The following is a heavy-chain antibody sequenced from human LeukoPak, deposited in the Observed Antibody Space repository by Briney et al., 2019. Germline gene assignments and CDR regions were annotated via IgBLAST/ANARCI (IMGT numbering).Heavy chain of an antibody. CDR3: ARGIRGSGYYYGPGYWHFDL. V-gene: IGHV4-34*01. D-gene: IGHD3-22*01. CDR1: GGSFSGYY. J-gene: IGHJ2*01. Sequence: SETLSLTCAVYGGSFSGYYWSWIRQPPGKGLEWIGEINHSGSTNYNPSLKSRVTISVDTSKNQFSLKLSSVTAADTAVYYCARGIRGSGYYYGPGYWHFDLWGRGTLVTVSS. CDR2: INHSGST.